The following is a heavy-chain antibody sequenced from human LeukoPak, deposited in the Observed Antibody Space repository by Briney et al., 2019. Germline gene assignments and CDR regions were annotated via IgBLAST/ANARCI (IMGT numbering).Heavy chain of an antibody. CDR1: GFTFNIYA. D-gene: IGHD3-22*01. CDR3: ARDRPNYHESNGHYYQRDGDH. Sequence: GGSLRLSCAASGFTFNIYAMSWVRLAPGKGLQWVASMCGSAGCTYYADSVKGRFTISRDNSKNTLYLQMNSLRAEDTAIYYCARDRPNYHESNGHYYQRDGDHWGQGTPVTVSS. V-gene: IGHV3-23*01. J-gene: IGHJ5*02. CDR2: MCGSAGCT.